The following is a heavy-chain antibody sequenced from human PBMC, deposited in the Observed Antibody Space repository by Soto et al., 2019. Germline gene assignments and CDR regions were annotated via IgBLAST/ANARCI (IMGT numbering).Heavy chain of an antibody. J-gene: IGHJ4*02. V-gene: IGHV4-39*01. CDR1: GGSISRSTYY. D-gene: IGHD3-22*01. CDR2: LYYSGST. CDR3: ARLYYDSSGYYYFGYLDF. Sequence: PSETLSLTCTVSGGSISRSTYYWGWIRQPPGKGLEWIGSLYYSGSTLYNPSLKSRVTISVDTSKNQFSLKVNSVTAADTAVYYCARLYYDSSGYYYFGYLDFWGQGTLVTVSS.